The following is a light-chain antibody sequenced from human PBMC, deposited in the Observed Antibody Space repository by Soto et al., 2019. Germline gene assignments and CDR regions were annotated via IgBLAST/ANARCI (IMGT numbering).Light chain of an antibody. Sequence: DIQMTQSPSSLSASVGDRVTITCRASQGIRDALGWYQQKPGKAPKRLIYAASSLQSGAPSKFSGSGSGTEFTLTVNSLQPEDFATYYCLQHNNYHQTFGQGTKVEIK. V-gene: IGKV1-17*01. CDR1: QGIRDA. CDR2: AAS. CDR3: LQHNNYHQT. J-gene: IGKJ1*01.